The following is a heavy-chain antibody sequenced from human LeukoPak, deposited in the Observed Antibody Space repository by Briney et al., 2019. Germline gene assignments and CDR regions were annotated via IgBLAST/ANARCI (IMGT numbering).Heavy chain of an antibody. CDR2: INSDGSST. Sequence: GGSLRLPCAASGFTFSSYWMQWVRQAPGKGLVWVSRINSDGSSTSYADSVKGRFTISRDNAKNTLYLQMNSLRAEDTAVYYCARERGSSNWFDPWGQGTLVTVSS. J-gene: IGHJ5*02. CDR1: GFTFSSYW. V-gene: IGHV3-74*01. CDR3: ARERGSSNWFDP.